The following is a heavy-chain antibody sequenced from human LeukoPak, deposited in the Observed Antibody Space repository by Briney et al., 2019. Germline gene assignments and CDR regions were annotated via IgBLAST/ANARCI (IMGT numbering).Heavy chain of an antibody. Sequence: GASVKVSCKASGYTFTGYYMHWVRQAPGQGLEWMGWINPNSGGTNYAQKFQGRVTMTRDTSISTAYMELSRLRSDDTAVYYCARGGKSEYSSSWYLGYWGQGTLVTVSS. CDR1: GYTFTGYY. D-gene: IGHD6-13*01. CDR2: INPNSGGT. CDR3: ARGGKSEYSSSWYLGY. J-gene: IGHJ4*02. V-gene: IGHV1-2*02.